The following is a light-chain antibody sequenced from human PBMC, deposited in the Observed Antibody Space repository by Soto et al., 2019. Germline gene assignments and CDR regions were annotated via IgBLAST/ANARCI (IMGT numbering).Light chain of an antibody. CDR1: GSNIGAGYD. Sequence: QSVLTQPPSMSGAPGQRVTISCSGSGSNIGAGYDVHWYQQFPGTAPKVLIYGNTNRPSRVPDRFSGSKSGSSAFLAITGLQAEDEADYYCAAWDDRLGVYVFGTGTKVTVL. CDR2: GNT. V-gene: IGLV1-40*01. J-gene: IGLJ1*01. CDR3: AAWDDRLGVYV.